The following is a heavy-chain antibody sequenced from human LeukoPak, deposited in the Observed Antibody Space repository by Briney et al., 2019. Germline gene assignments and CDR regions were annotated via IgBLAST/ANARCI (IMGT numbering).Heavy chain of an antibody. CDR1: GFTLSSYA. V-gene: IGHV3-23*01. D-gene: IGHD2-15*01. Sequence: GGSLRLSCAASGFTLSSYAMSWVRQAPGKGLEWVSAISGSGGSTYYADSVKGRFTISRENAKNSLYLQMNSLRAGDTAVYYCARAGLLDAFDIWGQGTMVTVSS. CDR2: ISGSGGST. J-gene: IGHJ3*02. CDR3: ARAGLLDAFDI.